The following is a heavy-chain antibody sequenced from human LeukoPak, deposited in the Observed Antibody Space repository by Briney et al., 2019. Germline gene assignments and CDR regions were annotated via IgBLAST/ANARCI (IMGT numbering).Heavy chain of an antibody. V-gene: IGHV3-30*02. CDR2: IRYDGSNK. CDR1: GFTFRNYG. Sequence: GGSLRLSCAASGFTFRNYGMHWVRQAPGKGLEWVAFIRYDGSNKYYADSVKGRFTISRDNSKNTLYLQMNSLRAEDTAVYYCARGGSNDFWSGKSPFDYWGQGTLVTVSS. J-gene: IGHJ4*02. D-gene: IGHD3-3*01. CDR3: ARGGSNDFWSGKSPFDY.